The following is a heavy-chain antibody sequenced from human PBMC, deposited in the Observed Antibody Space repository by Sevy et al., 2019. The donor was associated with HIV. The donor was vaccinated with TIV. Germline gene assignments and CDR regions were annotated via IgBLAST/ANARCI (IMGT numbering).Heavy chain of an antibody. V-gene: IGHV3-33*01. CDR3: ARAGIAAAGTAVWFDP. J-gene: IGHJ5*02. CDR1: GFTFSSYG. CDR2: IWYDGSNK. Sequence: GESLKISCAASGFTFSSYGMHWVRQAPGKGLEWVAVIWYDGSNKYYADSVKGRFTISRDNSKNTLYLQMNSLRAEDTAVYYCARAGIAAAGTAVWFDPWGQGTLVTVSS. D-gene: IGHD6-13*01.